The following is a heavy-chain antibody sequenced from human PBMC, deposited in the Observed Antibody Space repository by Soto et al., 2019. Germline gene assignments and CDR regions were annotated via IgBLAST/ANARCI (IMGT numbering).Heavy chain of an antibody. D-gene: IGHD1-20*01. CDR1: GGTIGDYY. V-gene: IGHV4-59*01. CDR3: VSNHNRAGSFES. J-gene: IGHJ4*02. CDR2: IYYTGKT. Sequence: SETLSLTCTISGGTIGDYYWSWIRQPPGKDLEWIAYIYYTGKTDQNPSLEGRVSVSLGTSRNQFSLNLRSVTAADTAVYYCVSNHNRAGSFESWGPGVPLTVS.